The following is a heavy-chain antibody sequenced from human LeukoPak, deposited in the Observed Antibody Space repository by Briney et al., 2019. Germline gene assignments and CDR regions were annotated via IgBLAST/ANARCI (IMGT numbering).Heavy chain of an antibody. CDR3: ANSLYCGGDCYPYYYYYYMDV. CDR1: GFVFSTYA. CDR2: ISGSGGST. J-gene: IGHJ6*03. Sequence: GGSLRLSCAASGFVFSTYAMSWVRQAPGKGLEWVSSISGSGGSTYYADSVKGRFTISRDNSKNTLYLQMNSLRAEDTAVYYCANSLYCGGDCYPYYYYYYMDVWGKGTTVTVSS. V-gene: IGHV3-23*01. D-gene: IGHD2-21*02.